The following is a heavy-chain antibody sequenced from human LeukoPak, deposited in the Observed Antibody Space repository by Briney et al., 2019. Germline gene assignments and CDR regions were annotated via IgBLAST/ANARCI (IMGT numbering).Heavy chain of an antibody. CDR2: IYSSGTT. Sequence: GESLRLSCAASGFTVSGNYMIWVRQAPGKGQEWVSVIYSSGTTFYADSVKGRFTISRHTSKNTLYLQMNSLRADDTAVYYCAGNYYESSGYLDYWGQGTLVTVSS. V-gene: IGHV3-53*04. CDR1: GFTVSGNY. CDR3: AGNYYESSGYLDY. J-gene: IGHJ4*02. D-gene: IGHD3-22*01.